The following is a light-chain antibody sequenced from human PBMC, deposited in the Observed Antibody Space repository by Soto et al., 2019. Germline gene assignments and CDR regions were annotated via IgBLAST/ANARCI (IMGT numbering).Light chain of an antibody. CDR1: QGIGNY. V-gene: IGKV1-17*03. CDR2: GAS. CDR3: LQYNSYPLT. Sequence: DIQMTQSPSALSASIRDTGTITCRASQGIGNYVAWFQVKPGKVPKRLIFGASSLQSGVPSRFSGYGSGTEFTLTISSLQPEDSAIYYCLQYNSYPLTFGGGTKVDIK. J-gene: IGKJ4*01.